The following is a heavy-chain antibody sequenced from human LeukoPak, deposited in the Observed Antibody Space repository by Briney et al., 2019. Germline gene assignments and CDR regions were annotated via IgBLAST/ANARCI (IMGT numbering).Heavy chain of an antibody. Sequence: GGSLRLSCEASGFTFSNYWMTWVRQAPGEGLEWVANINQDGSEKYYVDSVKGRFTISRDNPKNSLYLQMSSLRAEDTAVYYCARKRGNSYGPPDYWGQGTLVTVSS. D-gene: IGHD5-18*01. CDR2: INQDGSEK. V-gene: IGHV3-7*01. CDR1: GFTFSNYW. J-gene: IGHJ4*02. CDR3: ARKRGNSYGPPDY.